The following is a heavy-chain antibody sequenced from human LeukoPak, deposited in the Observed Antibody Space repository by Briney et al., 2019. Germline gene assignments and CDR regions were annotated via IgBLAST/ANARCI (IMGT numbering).Heavy chain of an antibody. V-gene: IGHV3-30-3*01. CDR2: ISYDGSNK. D-gene: IGHD1-1*01. J-gene: IGHJ6*02. Sequence: GGSLRLSCAASGFTFSSYAMHWVRQAPGKGLEWVAVISYDGSNKYYADSVKGRFTISRDNAENSLYLQMNSLRAEDTALYYCAKERRINLGYSYGMDVWGQGTTVTVSS. CDR3: AKERRINLGYSYGMDV. CDR1: GFTFSSYA.